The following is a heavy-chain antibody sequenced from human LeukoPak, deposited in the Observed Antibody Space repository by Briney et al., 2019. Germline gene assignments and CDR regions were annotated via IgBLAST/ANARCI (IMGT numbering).Heavy chain of an antibody. V-gene: IGHV3-74*01. Sequence: GGSLRLSCAASGFTFSSYWMHWVRQAPGKGLVWVSRTNNDGSSTSYADSVKGRFTISRDNAKNSLYLQMNSLRAEDTAVYYCARVSVVPAAMGQYGMDVWGQGTTVTVSS. J-gene: IGHJ6*02. CDR2: TNNDGSST. CDR1: GFTFSSYW. D-gene: IGHD2-2*01. CDR3: ARVSVVPAAMGQYGMDV.